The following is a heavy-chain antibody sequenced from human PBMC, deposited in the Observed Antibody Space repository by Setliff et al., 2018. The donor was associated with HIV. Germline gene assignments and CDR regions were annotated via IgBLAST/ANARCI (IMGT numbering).Heavy chain of an antibody. V-gene: IGHV3-48*01. CDR3: ARDGGYSRSPHYYYYYGLDV. CDR2: ISSSSSTI. D-gene: IGHD6-13*01. J-gene: IGHJ6*02. CDR1: GFTFSSYS. Sequence: GSLRLSCAASGFTFSSYSMNWVRQAPGKGLEWVSYISSSSSTIYYADSVKGRFTISRDYAKNSLYLQLNSLRAEDTAVYFCARDGGYSRSPHYYYYYGLDVWGHGTTVTVSS.